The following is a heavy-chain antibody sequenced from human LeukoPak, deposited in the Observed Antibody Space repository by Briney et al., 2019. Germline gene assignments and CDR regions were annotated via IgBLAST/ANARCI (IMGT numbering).Heavy chain of an antibody. CDR3: ARESWDTAMVPGFDY. D-gene: IGHD5-18*01. J-gene: IGHJ4*02. V-gene: IGHV3-48*03. CDR2: ISSSGSTI. Sequence: GGSLRLSCAASGFTFSSYEMKRVRQAPGKGLEWVSYISSSGSTIYYADSVKGRFTISRDNAKNSLYLQMNSLRAEDTAVYYCARESWDTAMVPGFDYWGQGTLVTVSS. CDR1: GFTFSSYE.